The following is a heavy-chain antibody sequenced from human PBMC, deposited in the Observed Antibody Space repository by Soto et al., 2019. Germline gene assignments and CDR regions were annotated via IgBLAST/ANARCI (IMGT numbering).Heavy chain of an antibody. V-gene: IGHV1-18*01. D-gene: IGHD2-2*01. CDR2: ISAYNGNT. CDR3: ARVPAATIYYYYYGMDV. Sequence: ASVKVSCKASGYTFTSYGISWVRQAPGQGLEWMGWISAYNGNTNYAQKLQGRVTMTTDTSTSTAYMGLRSLRSDDTAVYYCARVPAATIYYYYYGMDVWGQGTKVTVSS. J-gene: IGHJ6*02. CDR1: GYTFTSYG.